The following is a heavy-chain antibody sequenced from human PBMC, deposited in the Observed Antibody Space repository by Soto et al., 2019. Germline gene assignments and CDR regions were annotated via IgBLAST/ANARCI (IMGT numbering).Heavy chain of an antibody. CDR1: GGSISSYY. V-gene: IGHV4-59*01. CDR3: ARDGVVPAAIGGWFDP. Sequence: SETLSLTCTVSGGSISSYYWSWIRQPPGKGLEWIGYIYYSGSTNYNPSLKSRVTTSVDTSKNQFSLKLSSVTAADTAVYYCARDGVVPAAIGGWFDPWGQGTLVTVSS. D-gene: IGHD2-2*02. CDR2: IYYSGST. J-gene: IGHJ5*02.